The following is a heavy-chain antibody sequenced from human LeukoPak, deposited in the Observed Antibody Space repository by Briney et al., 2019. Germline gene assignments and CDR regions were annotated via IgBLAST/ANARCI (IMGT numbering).Heavy chain of an antibody. D-gene: IGHD6-19*01. CDR1: GGSISSGSYY. J-gene: IGHJ5*02. CDR3: ASGGEYEAVAGTLFDP. V-gene: IGHV4-61*02. CDR2: IYTSGST. Sequence: SETLSLTCTVSGGSISSGSYYWSWIRQPAGKGLEWIGRIYTSGSTNYNPSLKSRVTISVDTSQNQFSLKLSSVTAADTAVYYCASGGEYEAVAGTLFDPWGQGTLVTVSS.